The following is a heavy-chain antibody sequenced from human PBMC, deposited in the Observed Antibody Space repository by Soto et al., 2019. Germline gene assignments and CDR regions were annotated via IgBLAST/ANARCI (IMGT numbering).Heavy chain of an antibody. CDR3: ARTQHPYCSGGSCSYYYGMDV. V-gene: IGHV4-34*01. J-gene: IGHJ6*02. Sequence: PSETLSLTCAVYGGSFSGYCWSWIRQPPGKGLEWIGEINHSGSTNYNPSLKSRVTISVDTSKNQFSLKLSSVTAADTAVYYCARTQHPYCSGGSCSYYYGMDVWGQGTTVTVSS. CDR1: GGSFSGYC. D-gene: IGHD2-15*01. CDR2: INHSGST.